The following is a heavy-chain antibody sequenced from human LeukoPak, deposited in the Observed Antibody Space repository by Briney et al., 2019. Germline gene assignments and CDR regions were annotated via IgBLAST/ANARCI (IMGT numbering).Heavy chain of an antibody. CDR2: ISSNGGST. Sequence: QAGGSLRLSCAASGFTFSSYAMHWVRQAPGKGLEYVSAISSNGGSTYYANSVKGRFTISRDNSKNTLYLQMGSPRAEDMAVYYCARINVGASTYYFDYWGQGTLVTVSS. CDR3: ARINVGASTYYFDY. CDR1: GFTFSSYA. J-gene: IGHJ4*02. V-gene: IGHV3-64*01. D-gene: IGHD1-26*01.